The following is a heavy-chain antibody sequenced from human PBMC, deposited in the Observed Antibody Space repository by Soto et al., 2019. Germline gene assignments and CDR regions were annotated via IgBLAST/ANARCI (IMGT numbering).Heavy chain of an antibody. CDR3: ARGSGTSNLFDP. CDR1: GGSISSGGYY. J-gene: IGHJ5*02. CDR2: IYYSGST. V-gene: IGHV4-31*03. D-gene: IGHD1-1*01. Sequence: SETLSLTCTVSGGSISSGGYYWSWIRQHPGKGLEWIGYIYYSGSTYYNPSLKSRVTISVDTSKNQFSLKLSSVTAADTAVYYCARGSGTSNLFDPLGQGTLVTVSS.